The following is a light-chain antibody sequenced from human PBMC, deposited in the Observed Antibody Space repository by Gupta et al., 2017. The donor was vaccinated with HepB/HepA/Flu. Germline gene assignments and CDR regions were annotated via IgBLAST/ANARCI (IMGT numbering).Light chain of an antibody. CDR1: DNVNRW. CDR2: QAS. J-gene: IGKJ1*01. CDR3: QHGHTSPWT. Sequence: DIQMTQFPSTLSASIGDRVTITCRASDNVNRWLAWYQQKPGRAPKLLINQASKVENGVSSRFRDSGSGSEFTLSISSRLLDDFATHYCQHGHTSPWTFGQGTKVEVK. V-gene: IGKV1-5*03.